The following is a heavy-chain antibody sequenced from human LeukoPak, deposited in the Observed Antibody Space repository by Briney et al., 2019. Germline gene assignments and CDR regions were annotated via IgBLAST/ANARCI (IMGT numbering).Heavy chain of an antibody. J-gene: IGHJ4*02. Sequence: GGSLRLSRAPSGFTFGSHWMHRVRQAPGKGLVWASRISIDGSSTNYADSVKGRFTISRDNAKNTLYLQMNSLRAEDTAVYYCARRLQAGSGSYYRDYWGQGTLVTVSS. CDR3: ARRLQAGSGSYYRDY. CDR2: ISIDGSST. D-gene: IGHD6-19*01. V-gene: IGHV3-74*01. CDR1: GFTFGSHW.